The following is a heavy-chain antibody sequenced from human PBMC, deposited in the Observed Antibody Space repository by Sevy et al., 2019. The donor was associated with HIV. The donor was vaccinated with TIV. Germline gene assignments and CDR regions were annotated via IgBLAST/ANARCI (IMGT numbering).Heavy chain of an antibody. D-gene: IGHD2-2*01. CDR3: AKNSSTSALDS. J-gene: IGHJ4*02. CDR2: MYYSGGT. CDR1: GDSVSSASSC. Sequence: SETLSLTCTASGDSVSSASSCWSWIRQSPGRGLEWIGNMYYSGGTNYNPSLKSRVNLSVDTSKKQFSLKLSSVTAADTAVYYCAKNSSTSALDSWGQGTLVTVSS. V-gene: IGHV4-61*01.